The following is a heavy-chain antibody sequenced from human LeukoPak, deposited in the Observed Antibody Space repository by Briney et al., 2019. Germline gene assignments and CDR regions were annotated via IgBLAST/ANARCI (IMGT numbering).Heavy chain of an antibody. D-gene: IGHD3-22*01. CDR3: ARVRGDYYDSSGFDY. J-gene: IGHJ4*02. CDR1: GFTFSSYG. CDR2: ISYDGSNK. Sequence: GRSLRLSCAASGFTFSSYGMHWVRQAPGKGLEWVAVISYDGSNKYYADSVKGRFTISRDNSKNTLYLQMNSLRAEDTAVYYCARVRGDYYDSSGFDYWGQGTLVTVSS. V-gene: IGHV3-30*03.